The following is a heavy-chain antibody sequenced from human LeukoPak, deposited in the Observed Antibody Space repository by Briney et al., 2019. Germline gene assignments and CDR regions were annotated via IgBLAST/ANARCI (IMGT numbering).Heavy chain of an antibody. V-gene: IGHV4-38-2*02. Sequence: PSETLSLTCTVSGHSISSSYYWGWIRQPPGKGLEWIGSMYHSGSTFHNPSLKSRVTISVDTSKNQFSLKLSSVTAADTAVYYCARGLITLSIPFDPWGQGTLVTVSS. D-gene: IGHD2/OR15-2a*01. J-gene: IGHJ5*02. CDR1: GHSISSSYY. CDR2: MYHSGST. CDR3: ARGLITLSIPFDP.